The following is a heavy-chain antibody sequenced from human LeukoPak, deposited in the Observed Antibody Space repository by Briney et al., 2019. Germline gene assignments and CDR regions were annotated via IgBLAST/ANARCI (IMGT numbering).Heavy chain of an antibody. CDR3: AKIPQGGTAGTYFDY. J-gene: IGHJ4*02. V-gene: IGHV3-30*18. CDR1: GFTFSDYG. Sequence: GGSLRLSCAGSGFTFSDYGMHWVRQAPGKGLEWVAVISYDGSNKNYADSVKGRFTISRDNSKNTLYLQMNSLRAEDTAVYYCAKIPQGGTAGTYFDYWGQGTLVTVSS. CDR2: ISYDGSNK. D-gene: IGHD1-26*01.